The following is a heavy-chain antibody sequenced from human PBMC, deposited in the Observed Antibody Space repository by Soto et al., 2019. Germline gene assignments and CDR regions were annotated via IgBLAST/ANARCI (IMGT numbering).Heavy chain of an antibody. Sequence: EVQLVESGGGLVQPGGSLRLSCAASGFTFSNHCMHWVRQVPGVGRVWVSRINADGTYTTYADSVKGRFTISRDNAKNTRYLQMDSLRAGDTAVYYCVREWYDDYYYNMDVWGKGTTVTVSS. J-gene: IGHJ6*03. D-gene: IGHD2-15*01. CDR1: GFTFSNHC. V-gene: IGHV3-74*01. CDR3: VREWYDDYYYNMDV. CDR2: INADGTYT.